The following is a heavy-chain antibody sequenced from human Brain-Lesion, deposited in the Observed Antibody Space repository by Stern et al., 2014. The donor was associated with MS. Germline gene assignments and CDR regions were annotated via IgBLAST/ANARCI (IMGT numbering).Heavy chain of an antibody. CDR2: IYYSGNT. V-gene: IGHV4-39*01. D-gene: IGHD2-15*01. CDR1: GGSVSSTSYA. Sequence: QVQLVESGPGLVKPSETLSLTCTVAGGSVSSTSYAWAWIRQPPGKGLEWIGTIYYSGNTYYSPSLKSRLNLSLDTSKNQFSLQLRSVTAADTAVYYCAGEEDIRYCSGGSCTGNWFDPWGQGTLVTVSS. CDR3: AGEEDIRYCSGGSCTGNWFDP. J-gene: IGHJ5*02.